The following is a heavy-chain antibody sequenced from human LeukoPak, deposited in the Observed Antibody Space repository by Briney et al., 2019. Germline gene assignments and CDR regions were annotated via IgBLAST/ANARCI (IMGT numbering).Heavy chain of an antibody. CDR2: ISTSGSTI. CDR1: GFSFSTYE. J-gene: IGHJ4*02. Sequence: GGSLRLSCAASGFSFSTYEMNWVRQAPGKGLEWVSYISTSGSTIYYADSVKGRFTISRDNAKNSLYLQMNSLRAEDTAVYYCARRGSFPDYWGQGTLVTVSS. CDR3: ARRGSFPDY. D-gene: IGHD1-26*01. V-gene: IGHV3-48*03.